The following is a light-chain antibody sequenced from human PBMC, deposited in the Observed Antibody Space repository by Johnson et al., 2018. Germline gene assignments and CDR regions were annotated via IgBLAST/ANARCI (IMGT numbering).Light chain of an antibody. CDR3: GTWDSSLSAGNV. CDR1: SSNIGNNY. Sequence: QSVLTQPPSVSAAPGQKVTISCSGSSSNIGNNYVSWYQQLAGTAPKLLIYENTKRPSGIPDRFSGSKSGTSATLGITGLQTGDEADYYCGTWDSSLSAGNVFGTGTKVTVL. V-gene: IGLV1-51*02. J-gene: IGLJ1*01. CDR2: ENT.